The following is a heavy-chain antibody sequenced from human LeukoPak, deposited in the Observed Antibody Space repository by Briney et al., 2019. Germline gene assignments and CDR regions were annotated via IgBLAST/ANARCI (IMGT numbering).Heavy chain of an antibody. V-gene: IGHV1-2*02. D-gene: IGHD2-21*01. CDR3: ARDPMIGVTPYNWFDP. J-gene: IGHJ5*02. CDR2: INPNSGGT. Sequence: ASVKVSCKASGYTFTGYYMHWVRQAPGQGLEWMGWINPNSGGTNYAQKFQGRVTMTRDTSISTAYMELSSLRSDDTAVYYCARDPMIGVTPYNWFDPWGQGTLVTVSS. CDR1: GYTFTGYY.